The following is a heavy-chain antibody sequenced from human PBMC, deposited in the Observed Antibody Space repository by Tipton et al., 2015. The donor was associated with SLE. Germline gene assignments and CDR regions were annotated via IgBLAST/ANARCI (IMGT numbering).Heavy chain of an antibody. V-gene: IGHV4-59*01. D-gene: IGHD2-2*01. Sequence: TLSLTCTVSGGSISSYYWSWIRQPPGKGLEWIGYIYYSGSTNYNPSLKSRVTISVDTSKNQFSLKLNSVTAADTAVYYCARGYQLPLGPYYYYYMDVWGKGTTVTVSS. CDR3: ARGYQLPLGPYYYYYMDV. CDR1: GGSISSYY. J-gene: IGHJ6*03. CDR2: IYYSGST.